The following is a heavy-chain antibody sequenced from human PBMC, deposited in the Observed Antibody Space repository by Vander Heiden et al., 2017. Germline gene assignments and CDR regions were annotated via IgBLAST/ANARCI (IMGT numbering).Heavy chain of an antibody. CDR2: ISSSSSYI. CDR3: ASGSITIFGVVTD. CDR1: GFTFSSYS. D-gene: IGHD3-3*01. Sequence: EVQLVESGGGLVKPGGSLRRSCAASGFTFSSYSMNWVRQAPGKGLEWVSSISSSSSYIYYADSVKGRFTISRDNAKNSLYLQMNSLRAEDTAVYYCASGSITIFGVVTDWGQGTLVTVSS. V-gene: IGHV3-21*01. J-gene: IGHJ4*02.